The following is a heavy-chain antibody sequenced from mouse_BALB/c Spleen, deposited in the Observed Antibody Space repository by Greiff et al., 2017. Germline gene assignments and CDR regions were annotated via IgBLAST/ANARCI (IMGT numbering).Heavy chain of an antibody. CDR1: GYTFTSYW. Sequence: VQLQQSGAELAKPGASVKMYCKASGYTFTSYWMHWVKQRPGQGLEWIGYINPSTGYTEYNQKFKDKATLTADKSSSTAYMQLSSLTSEDSAVYYCARSLWDDAYWGQGTLVTVSA. CDR2: INPSTGYT. CDR3: ARSLWDDAY. J-gene: IGHJ3*01. D-gene: IGHD4-1*01. V-gene: IGHV1-7*01.